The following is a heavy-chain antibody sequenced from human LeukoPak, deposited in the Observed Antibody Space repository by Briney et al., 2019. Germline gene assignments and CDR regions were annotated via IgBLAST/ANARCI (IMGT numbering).Heavy chain of an antibody. CDR1: GFTFSSYG. Sequence: GTSLRLSCAASGFTFSSYGMHWVRQAPGKGLEWVAVIWSDGSNKYYADSVKGRFTISRDNSKNTLYLQMNSLRAEDTAVYYCARRRYSVYDFDHWGQGTLVTVSS. CDR2: IWSDGSNK. V-gene: IGHV3-33*01. J-gene: IGHJ4*02. D-gene: IGHD5/OR15-5a*01. CDR3: ARRRYSVYDFDH.